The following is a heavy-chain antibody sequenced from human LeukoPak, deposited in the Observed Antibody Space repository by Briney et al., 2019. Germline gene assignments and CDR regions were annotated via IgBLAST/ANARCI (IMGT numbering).Heavy chain of an antibody. CDR3: ARDPLRFGIRFPDDY. D-gene: IGHD3-3*01. Sequence: GGSLRLSCAASGFTFSSYSMNWVRQAPGKGLEWVSSISSSSSYIYYADSVKGRFTISRDNAKSSLYLQMNSLRAEDTAVYYCARDPLRFGIRFPDDYWGQGTLVTVSS. J-gene: IGHJ4*02. CDR1: GFTFSSYS. CDR2: ISSSSSYI. V-gene: IGHV3-21*01.